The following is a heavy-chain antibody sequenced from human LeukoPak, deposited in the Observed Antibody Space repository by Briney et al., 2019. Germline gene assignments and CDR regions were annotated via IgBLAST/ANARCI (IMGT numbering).Heavy chain of an antibody. V-gene: IGHV3-66*01. Sequence: GGSLRLSCAASGFTVSSNYMSWVRQAPGKGLEWVSVIYSGGSTYYADSVKGRFTISRDNSKNTLYLQMNSLRADDTAVYFCARSPYYDSSGDAFEIWGQGTLVTVSS. CDR2: IYSGGST. CDR1: GFTVSSNY. J-gene: IGHJ3*02. CDR3: ARSPYYDSSGDAFEI. D-gene: IGHD3-22*01.